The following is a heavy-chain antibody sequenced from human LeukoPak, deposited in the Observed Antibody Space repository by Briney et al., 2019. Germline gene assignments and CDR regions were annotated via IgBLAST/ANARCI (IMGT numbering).Heavy chain of an antibody. CDR1: GFTLRSYE. Sequence: GGCLRLSCAASGFTLRSYEMNWVRQAPGKGLEWVSYISRSGSTVYYADSVNGRFAISRDNAKNSLYLQMNSLRAEDTAGYDCAIERYAYCGGDCYSRWFDPWGQGTLVTVSS. J-gene: IGHJ5*02. CDR3: AIERYAYCGGDCYSRWFDP. D-gene: IGHD2-21*02. V-gene: IGHV3-48*03. CDR2: ISRSGSTV.